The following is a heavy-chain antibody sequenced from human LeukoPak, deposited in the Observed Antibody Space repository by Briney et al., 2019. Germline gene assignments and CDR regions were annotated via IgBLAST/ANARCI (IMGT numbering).Heavy chain of an antibody. V-gene: IGHV3-43*01. Sequence: PGGSLRLSCAASGFGLDGYTMHWVRQFPGKGLEWVSLINWNGDETYYSDSVKGRFTISRDNAKNSLYLQMNSLRAEDTAVYYCARDGYRYCSSTSCYGPHYFDYWGQGTLVTVSS. CDR1: GFGLDGYT. CDR3: ARDGYRYCSSTSCYGPHYFDY. D-gene: IGHD2-2*01. CDR2: INWNGDET. J-gene: IGHJ4*02.